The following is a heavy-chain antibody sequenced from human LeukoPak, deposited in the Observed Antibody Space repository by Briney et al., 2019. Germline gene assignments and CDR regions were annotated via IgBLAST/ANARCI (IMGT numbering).Heavy chain of an antibody. CDR1: GGSISSGGYY. V-gene: IGHV4-31*03. D-gene: IGHD3-16*01. CDR2: IYYSGST. Sequence: SETLSLTRTVSGGSISSGGYYWSWIRQHPGKGLEWIGYIYYSGSTYYNSSLKSRVTISVDTSKNQFSLKLSSVTAADTAVYYCARVDRGDDAFDIWGQGTMVTVSS. J-gene: IGHJ3*02. CDR3: ARVDRGDDAFDI.